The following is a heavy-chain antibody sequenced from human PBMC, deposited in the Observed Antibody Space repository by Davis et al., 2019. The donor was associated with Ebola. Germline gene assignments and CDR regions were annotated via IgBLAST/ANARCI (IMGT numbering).Heavy chain of an antibody. CDR2: INPNSCGT. CDR1: GYTFTGYY. V-gene: IGHV1-2*04. Sequence: AASVKVSCKASGYTFTGYYMHWVRQAPGQGLEWMGWINPNSCGTNYAQKFQGWVTMTRDTSISTAYMELSRLRSDDTAVYYCARDGTSAAGAPFGYWGQGTLVTVSS. J-gene: IGHJ4*02. D-gene: IGHD6-13*01. CDR3: ARDGTSAAGAPFGY.